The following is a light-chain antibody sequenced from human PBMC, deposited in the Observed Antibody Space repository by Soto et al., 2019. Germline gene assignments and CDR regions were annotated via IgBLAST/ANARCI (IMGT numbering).Light chain of an antibody. Sequence: QSVLTQPASVYGSPGRSIAISCTGTSSDVGGYSYVSWYQQQPGKAPKLVISDVSNRPSGVSDRFSGSKSGNTASLTISGLQTEDEADYYCASYTTSSTYVFGTGTKAPS. J-gene: IGLJ1*01. CDR3: ASYTTSSTYV. CDR1: SSDVGGYSY. CDR2: DVS. V-gene: IGLV2-14*01.